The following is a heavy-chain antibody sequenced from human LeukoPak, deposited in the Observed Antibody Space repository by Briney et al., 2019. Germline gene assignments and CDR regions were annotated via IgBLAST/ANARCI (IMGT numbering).Heavy chain of an antibody. CDR2: IKQDGGEK. CDR1: GFTFSSYL. CDR3: ARGGRKSRGVDIVRKKETGYYYYMDV. V-gene: IGHV3-7*01. J-gene: IGHJ6*03. D-gene: IGHD2-15*01. Sequence: GGSLRLSCAASGFTFSSYLMSWVRQAPGKGLEWVANIKQDGGEKYYVDSVKGRFTISRDNAKNSLYLQMNSLRAEDTAVYYCARGGRKSRGVDIVRKKETGYYYYMDVWGKGTTVTISS.